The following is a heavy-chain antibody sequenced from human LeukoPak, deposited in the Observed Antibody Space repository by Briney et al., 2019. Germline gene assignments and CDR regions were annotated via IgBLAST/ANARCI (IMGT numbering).Heavy chain of an antibody. CDR2: IWYDGSNK. Sequence: GGSLRLSCAASGFTFSSYGMHWVRQAPGKGLEWVAVIWYDGSNKYYADSVKGRFTISRDNSKNTLYLQMNSLRAEDTAVYYCARWTKAGYFDYWGQGTLVTVSS. D-gene: IGHD3/OR15-3a*01. V-gene: IGHV3-33*01. J-gene: IGHJ4*02. CDR3: ARWTKAGYFDY. CDR1: GFTFSSYG.